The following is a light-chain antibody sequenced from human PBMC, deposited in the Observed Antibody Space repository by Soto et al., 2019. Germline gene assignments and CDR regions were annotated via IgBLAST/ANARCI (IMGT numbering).Light chain of an antibody. J-gene: IGKJ1*01. V-gene: IGKV3-20*01. CDR2: GVS. CDR1: QSVRSTS. Sequence: EIVMTQSPATLSVSPGERATLSCRASQSVRSTSLAWYQQKPGHAPSLLIYGVSRRATGIPDRFSGSGSGTDFTLTISRLEPEDSAVYYCQQYGSSGTFGQGTKVDIK. CDR3: QQYGSSGT.